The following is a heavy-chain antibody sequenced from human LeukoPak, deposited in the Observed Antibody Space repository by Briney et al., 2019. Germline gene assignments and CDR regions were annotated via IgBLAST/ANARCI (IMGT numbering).Heavy chain of an antibody. D-gene: IGHD6-13*01. J-gene: IGHJ3*02. CDR1: GYTFTSYD. CDR3: ARPSIAAGDAFDI. V-gene: IGHV1-8*01. CDR2: MNPNSGNT. Sequence: ASVKVSCKASGYTFTSYDINWVRQATGQGLEWMGWMNPNSGNTGYAQKFQGRVTMTRNTSISTAYMELSSLRSGDTAVYYCARPSIAAGDAFDIWGQGTMVTVSS.